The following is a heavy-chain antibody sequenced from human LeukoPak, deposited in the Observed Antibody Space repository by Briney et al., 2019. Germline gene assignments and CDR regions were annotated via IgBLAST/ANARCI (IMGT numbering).Heavy chain of an antibody. Sequence: GGSLRLSCAASGFTFSSYSMNWVRQAPGKGLEWVSYXXSSSSTIYYADSVKGRFTISRDNAKNSLYLQMNSLRAEDTAVYYCAEDRNDTQKGXYYFDYWGQGTLVTVSS. CDR2: XXSSSSTI. V-gene: IGHV3-48*01. J-gene: IGHJ4*02. D-gene: IGHD3-22*01. CDR1: GFTFSSYS. CDR3: AEDRNDTQKGXYYFDY.